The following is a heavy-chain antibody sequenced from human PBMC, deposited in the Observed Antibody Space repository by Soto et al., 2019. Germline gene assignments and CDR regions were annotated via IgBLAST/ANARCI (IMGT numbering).Heavy chain of an antibody. CDR2: IIPILGIA. Sequence: ASVKVSCKASGGTFSSYTISWVRQAPGQGPEWMGRIIPILGIANYAQKFQGRVTITADKSTSTAYMELSSLRSEDTAVYYCARERENWEHDAFDIWGQGTMVTVSS. J-gene: IGHJ3*02. V-gene: IGHV1-69*04. D-gene: IGHD7-27*01. CDR1: GGTFSSYT. CDR3: ARERENWEHDAFDI.